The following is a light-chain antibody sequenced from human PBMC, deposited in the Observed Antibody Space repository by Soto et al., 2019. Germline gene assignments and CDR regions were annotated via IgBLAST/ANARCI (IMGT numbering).Light chain of an antibody. J-gene: IGLJ1*01. CDR1: SSDVGGYNY. Sequence: QSVLTQPASVSGSAGQSIAISCTGTSSDVGGYNYASWYQQHPGKAPKLLLSEVSKRPSGVSDRFSGSKSGNTASLTISGLQTQDEADYYCSSFTSAYTFVFGTGTKGTVL. V-gene: IGLV2-14*01. CDR3: SSFTSAYTFV. CDR2: EVS.